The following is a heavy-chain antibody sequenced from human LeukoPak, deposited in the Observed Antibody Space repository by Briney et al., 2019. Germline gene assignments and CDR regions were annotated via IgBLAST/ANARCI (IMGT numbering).Heavy chain of an antibody. V-gene: IGHV4-38-2*02. CDR2: IYHSGST. D-gene: IGHD6-6*01. CDR3: ARATRAARHFDY. Sequence: SETLSLTCTVSGYSISSGYYWGWIRPPPGKGLEWIGSIYHSGSTYYNPSLKSRVTISVDTSKNQFSLKLSSVTAADTAVYYCARATRAARHFDYWGQGTLVTVSS. CDR1: GYSISSGYY. J-gene: IGHJ4*02.